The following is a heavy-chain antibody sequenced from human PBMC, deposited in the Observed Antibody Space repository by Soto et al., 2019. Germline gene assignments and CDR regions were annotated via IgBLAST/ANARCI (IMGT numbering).Heavy chain of an antibody. CDR2: IYPGDSDT. V-gene: IGHV5-51*01. D-gene: IGHD2-2*01. Sequence: GESLKISCKGSGYSFTSYWIGWVRQMPGKGLEWMGIIYPGDSDTRYSPSFQGQVTISADKSISTAYLQWSSLKASDTAMYYCARRSTGDIVVVPAAIAAADSYYFDYWGQGTLVTVSS. CDR3: ARRSTGDIVVVPAAIAAADSYYFDY. CDR1: GYSFTSYW. J-gene: IGHJ4*02.